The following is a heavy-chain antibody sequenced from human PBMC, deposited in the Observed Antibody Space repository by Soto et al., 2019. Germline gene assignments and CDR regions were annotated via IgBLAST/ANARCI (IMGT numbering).Heavy chain of an antibody. J-gene: IGHJ5*02. V-gene: IGHV4-39*01. D-gene: IGHD2-15*01. CDR2: IYYSGST. Sequence: SETLSLTCTVSGGSISSSSYYWGWILQPPGKGLEWIGSIYYSGSTYYNPSLKSRVTISVDTSKNQFSLKLSSVTAADTAVYYCARLVACSGGSCRFDPWGQGTLVTVS. CDR3: ARLVACSGGSCRFDP. CDR1: GGSISSSSYY.